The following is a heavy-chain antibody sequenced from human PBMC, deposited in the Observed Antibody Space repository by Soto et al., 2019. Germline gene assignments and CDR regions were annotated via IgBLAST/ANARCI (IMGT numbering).Heavy chain of an antibody. D-gene: IGHD6-6*01. V-gene: IGHV5-51*01. CDR3: ARRHLVEDAFDI. J-gene: IGHJ3*02. Sequence: PGESLKISCNGSGYSFTGYWICWVRQMPGKGLEWMGIIYPGDSDTKYSPSFQGQVTISADKSIITAYLQWSSLKASDTAMYYCARRHLVEDAFDIWGQGTMVTVSS. CDR1: GYSFTGYW. CDR2: IYPGDSDT.